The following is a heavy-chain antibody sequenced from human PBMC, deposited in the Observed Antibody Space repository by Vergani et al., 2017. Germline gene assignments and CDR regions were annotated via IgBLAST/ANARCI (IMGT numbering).Heavy chain of an antibody. CDR1: GFKFSDHY. CDR3: AKDWGYCSAASCGNY. CDR2: ISGTGGST. J-gene: IGHJ4*02. V-gene: IGHV3-23*04. D-gene: IGHD2-15*01. Sequence: LEESGGGSVKPGGSLRLSCAASGFKFSDHYMSWVRQAPGKGLEWVSVISGTGGSTYYADSVKGRFTISRDNSKNTLYLQMNSLRPEDTAVYYCAKDWGYCSAASCGNYWGQGTLVTVSS.